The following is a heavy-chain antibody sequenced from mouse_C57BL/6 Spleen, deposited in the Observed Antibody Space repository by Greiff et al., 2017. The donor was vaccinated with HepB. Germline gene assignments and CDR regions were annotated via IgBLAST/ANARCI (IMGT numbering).Heavy chain of an antibody. CDR2: ISDGGSYT. J-gene: IGHJ2*01. CDR1: GFTFSSYA. D-gene: IGHD1-1*01. CDR3: ARAITTVVATLDY. V-gene: IGHV5-4*01. Sequence: EVQGVESGGGLVKPGGSLKLSCAASGFTFSSYAMSWVRQTPEKRLEWVATISDGGSYTYYPDNVKGRFTISRDNAKNNLYLQMSHLKSEDTAMYYCARAITTVVATLDYWGQGTTLTVSS.